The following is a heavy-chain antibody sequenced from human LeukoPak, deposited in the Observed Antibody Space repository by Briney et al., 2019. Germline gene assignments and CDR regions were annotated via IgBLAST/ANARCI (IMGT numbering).Heavy chain of an antibody. CDR2: IYYSGST. J-gene: IGHJ4*02. V-gene: IGHV4-39*01. CDR1: GGSISSSSYY. CDR3: ARRRPIAVAGNFDY. Sequence: SETLSLTCTVSGGSISSSSYYWGWIRQPSGKGLEWIGSIYYSGSTYYNPSLKSRVTISVDTSKNQFSLKLSSVTAADTAVYYCARRRPIAVAGNFDYWGQGTLVTVSS. D-gene: IGHD6-19*01.